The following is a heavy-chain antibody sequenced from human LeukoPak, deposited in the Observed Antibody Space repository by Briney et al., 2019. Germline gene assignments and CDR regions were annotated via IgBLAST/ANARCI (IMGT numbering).Heavy chain of an antibody. Sequence: SETLSLTCTISGGSISSSYFYWGWIRQPPGKGLEWIGSINYSGYTYHNPSLKSRVTMSVDTSKNQFSLNLSSVTAADTAIYYCARESGAFSPFGFWGQGTLVTVSS. CDR3: ARESGAFSPFGF. D-gene: IGHD1-26*01. V-gene: IGHV4-39*07. CDR2: INYSGYT. CDR1: GGSISSSYFY. J-gene: IGHJ4*02.